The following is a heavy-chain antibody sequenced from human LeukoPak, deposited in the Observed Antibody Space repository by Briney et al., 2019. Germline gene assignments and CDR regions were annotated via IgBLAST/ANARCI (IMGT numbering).Heavy chain of an antibody. CDR3: ARGGILTGTNWFDP. Sequence: SETLSLTCSASGGSIGSITYYWAWIRQPPGKGLEWIGHIRYSGSTNYNPSHKSRVTISVDTSKNQFSLKLSSVTAADTAVYYCARGGILTGTNWFDPWGQGTLVTVSS. CDR2: IRYSGST. D-gene: IGHD1-7*01. CDR1: GGSIGSITYY. V-gene: IGHV4-61*05. J-gene: IGHJ5*02.